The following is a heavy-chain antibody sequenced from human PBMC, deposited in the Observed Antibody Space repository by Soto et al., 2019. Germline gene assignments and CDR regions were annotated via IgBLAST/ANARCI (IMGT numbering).Heavy chain of an antibody. CDR1: GGSFSGYY. CDR2: INHSGST. J-gene: IGHJ4*02. Sequence: SETLSLTCAVYGGSFSGYYWSWIRQPPGKGLEWIGEINHSGSTNYNPSLKSRVTISVDTSKNQFSLKLSSVTAADTAVYYCARAAYCSGGSCYKYSFDYWGQGTLVTVSS. CDR3: ARAAYCSGGSCYKYSFDY. D-gene: IGHD2-15*01. V-gene: IGHV4-34*01.